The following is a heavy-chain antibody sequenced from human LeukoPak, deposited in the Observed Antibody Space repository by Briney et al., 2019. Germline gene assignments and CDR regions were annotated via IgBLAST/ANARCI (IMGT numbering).Heavy chain of an antibody. CDR2: IRGSGGST. CDR3: ARVEAVAGSPFDY. J-gene: IGHJ4*02. Sequence: TGGSLRLSCAASGFTFSSYAMSWVRQAPGKGLEWVSAIRGSGGSTYYADSVKGRFTISRDNSKNTLYLQMNSLRAEDTAVYYCARVEAVAGSPFDYWGQGTLVTVSS. CDR1: GFTFSSYA. D-gene: IGHD6-19*01. V-gene: IGHV3-23*01.